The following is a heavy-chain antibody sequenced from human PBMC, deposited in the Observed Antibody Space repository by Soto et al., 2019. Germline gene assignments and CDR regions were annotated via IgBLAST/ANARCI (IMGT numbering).Heavy chain of an antibody. D-gene: IGHD3-3*01. V-gene: IGHV2-26*01. Sequence: KESGPVLVNPTETLTLTCTVSGFSLSNARMGVSWIRQPPGKALEWLAHIFSNDEKSYSTSLKSTLTISKDTSKIQVVLTMTNMDPVDTATYYCARITRDFWSGYYKGGPDYWGQGTLVTVSS. J-gene: IGHJ4*02. CDR1: GFSLSNARMG. CDR3: ARITRDFWSGYYKGGPDY. CDR2: IFSNDEK.